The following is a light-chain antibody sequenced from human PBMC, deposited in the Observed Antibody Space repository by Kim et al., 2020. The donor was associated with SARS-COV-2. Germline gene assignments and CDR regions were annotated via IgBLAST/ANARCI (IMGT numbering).Light chain of an antibody. J-gene: IGKJ4*01. CDR1: QSVSHH. V-gene: IGKV3-11*01. Sequence: EIVLTQSPATLSLSPGERATLSCRASQSVSHHLAWYQQKRGQAPRLLIYDASNRATGIPARFSGSGSGTDFNLTINSLEPEDLAVYYCQQRYSWPPLTFGGGTKLEI. CDR2: DAS. CDR3: QQRYSWPPLT.